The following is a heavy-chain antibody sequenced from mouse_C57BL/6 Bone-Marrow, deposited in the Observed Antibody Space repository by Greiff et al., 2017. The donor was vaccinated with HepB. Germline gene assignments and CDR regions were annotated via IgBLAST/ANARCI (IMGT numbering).Heavy chain of an antibody. CDR2: ISDGGSYT. CDR1: GFTLSSYA. V-gene: IGHV5-4*03. J-gene: IGHJ1*03. Sequence: EVKLVESGGGLVKPGGSLKLTCAASGFTLSSYAMSWVRQTPEKRLEWVATISDGGSYTYYPDNVKGRFTISRDNAKNNLYLQMSHLKSEDTAMYYCARVFITTVVATKYFDVWGTGTTVTVSS. D-gene: IGHD1-1*01. CDR3: ARVFITTVVATKYFDV.